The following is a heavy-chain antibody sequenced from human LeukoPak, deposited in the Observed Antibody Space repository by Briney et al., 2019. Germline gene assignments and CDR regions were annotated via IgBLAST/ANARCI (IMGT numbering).Heavy chain of an antibody. CDR2: INPNSGGT. V-gene: IGHV1-2*02. J-gene: IGHJ4*02. CDR1: GYTFTGYY. CDR3: AITKDIVATIDY. D-gene: IGHD5-12*01. Sequence: GASVKVSCKASGYTFTGYYMHWVRQAPGQGLEWMGWINPNSGGTNYAQKFQGRVAMTRDTSISTAYMELSRLRSDDTAVYYCAITKDIVATIDYWGQGTLVTVSS.